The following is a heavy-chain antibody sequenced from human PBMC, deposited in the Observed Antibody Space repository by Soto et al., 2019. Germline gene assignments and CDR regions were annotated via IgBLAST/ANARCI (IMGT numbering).Heavy chain of an antibody. CDR2: INPKTGDT. J-gene: IGHJ4*02. V-gene: IGHV1-18*01. Sequence: ASVKVSCKASGYTFTSYGISWVRQAPGQGLEWMGLINPKTGDTNFAQKFRDRVTMTRDTSTNTANMKLSSLRSDDTAVYYCARVPGHKNSRGDYWGQGTPVTSPQ. CDR3: ARVPGHKNSRGDY. CDR1: GYTFTSYG. D-gene: IGHD1-7*01.